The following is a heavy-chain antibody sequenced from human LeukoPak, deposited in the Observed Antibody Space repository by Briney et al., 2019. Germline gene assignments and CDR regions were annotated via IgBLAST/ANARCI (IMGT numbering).Heavy chain of an antibody. CDR2: ISYDGSNK. D-gene: IGHD5-12*01. V-gene: IGHV3-30*04. J-gene: IGHJ4*02. CDR3: AREVWLPQNFDY. Sequence: GGSLGLSCAASGFTFSSYAMHWVRQAPGKGLEWVAVISYDGSNKYYADSVKGRFTISRDNSKNTLYLQMNSLRAEDTAVYYCAREVWLPQNFDYWGQGTLVTVSS. CDR1: GFTFSSYA.